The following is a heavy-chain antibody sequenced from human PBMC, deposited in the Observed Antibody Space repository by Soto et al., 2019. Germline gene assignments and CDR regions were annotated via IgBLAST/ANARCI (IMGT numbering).Heavy chain of an antibody. D-gene: IGHD3-10*01. V-gene: IGHV3-33*01. Sequence: GGSLRLSCAASGFTFSSYGMHWVRQAPGKGLEWVAVIWYDGSNKYYADSVKGRFTISRDNSKNTLYLQRNSLRAEDTAVYYCARVLFSMVRPYLTDVWGKGTTVTVSS. CDR2: IWYDGSNK. J-gene: IGHJ6*04. CDR3: ARVLFSMVRPYLTDV. CDR1: GFTFSSYG.